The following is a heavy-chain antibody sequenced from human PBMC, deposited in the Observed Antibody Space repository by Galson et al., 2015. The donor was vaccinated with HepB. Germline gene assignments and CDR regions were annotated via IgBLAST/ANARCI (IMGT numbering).Heavy chain of an antibody. Sequence: SVKVSCKASGYTFTSYYMHWVRQAPGQGLEWMGIINPSGGSTSYAQKFQGIVTMTRDTSTSTVYMELSSLRSEDTAVYYCARDPSPPATAMYYFDYWGQGTLVTVSS. CDR3: ARDPSPPATAMYYFDY. D-gene: IGHD2-2*01. CDR1: GYTFTSYY. V-gene: IGHV1-46*03. CDR2: INPSGGST. J-gene: IGHJ4*02.